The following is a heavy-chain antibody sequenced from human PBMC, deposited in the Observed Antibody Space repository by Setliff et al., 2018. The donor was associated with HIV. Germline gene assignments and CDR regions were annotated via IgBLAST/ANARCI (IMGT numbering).Heavy chain of an antibody. CDR1: GFTFSAYT. CDR2: ISANTIFT. CDR3: AKDGSGGDFDS. D-gene: IGHD2-15*01. V-gene: IGHV3-21*06. J-gene: IGHJ4*02. Sequence: LRLSCAGSGFTFSAYTMSWVRRAPGKGLEWVSSISANTIFTYYADSLKGRFTISRDNANNVLFLQMTSLTAGDSAIYYCAKDGSGGDFDSWGQGTLVTVSS.